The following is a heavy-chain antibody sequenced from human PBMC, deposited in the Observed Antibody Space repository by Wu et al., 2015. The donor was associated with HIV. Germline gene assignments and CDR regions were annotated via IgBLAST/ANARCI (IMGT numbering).Heavy chain of an antibody. J-gene: IGHJ4*02. Sequence: QVQLVQSGTEVKKPGASVKVSCKASRYTFSDYYLHWVRQAPGQGLEWMGWINPNSGGTNYAQMFKGRVTMTRDTSISTAYMEVSSLKSDDTAVYYCAAGIQSGGANYWGRGTLVTVSS. D-gene: IGHD4-11*01. CDR3: AAGIQSGGANY. CDR1: RYTFSDYY. V-gene: IGHV1-2*02. CDR2: INPNSGGT.